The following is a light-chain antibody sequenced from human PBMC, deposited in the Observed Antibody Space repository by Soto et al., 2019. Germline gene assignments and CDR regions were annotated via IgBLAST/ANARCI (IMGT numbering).Light chain of an antibody. CDR2: AAS. CDR3: QQLNSYPPS. Sequence: DIQLTQSPSFLSASVGDRVTITCRASQGISSYLAWYQQKPGKAPKLLIYAASTLQSGVPSRFSGSKSGTEFTLTITTLQPDDFANYYCQQLNSYPPSFAPGTRLEIK. CDR1: QGISSY. V-gene: IGKV1-9*01. J-gene: IGKJ5*01.